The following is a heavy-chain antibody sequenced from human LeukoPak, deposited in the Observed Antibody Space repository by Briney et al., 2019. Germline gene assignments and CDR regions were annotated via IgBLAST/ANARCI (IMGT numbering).Heavy chain of an antibody. Sequence: GGSLRLSCAVSGFTFGNSAMSWVRQAPGKGLEWSSGISASGHYTYTADSLKGRFTISRDNHQTTLSLQMTTLRAEDTALYYCAKDGSWGDYQFYFYIDVWGNGTTVTVSS. J-gene: IGHJ6*03. CDR2: ISASGHYT. V-gene: IGHV3-23*01. CDR1: GFTFGNSA. CDR3: AKDGSWGDYQFYFYIDV. D-gene: IGHD3-16*01.